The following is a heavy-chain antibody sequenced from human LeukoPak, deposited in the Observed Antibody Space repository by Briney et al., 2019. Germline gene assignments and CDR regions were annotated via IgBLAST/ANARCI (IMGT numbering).Heavy chain of an antibody. CDR2: FDPEDGET. CDR1: GYIPTELS. CDR3: VNEHSGWHAFDI. J-gene: IGHJ3*02. V-gene: IGHV1-24*01. D-gene: IGHD6-19*01. Sequence: GASVKVPCKVSGYIPTELSMHWVRQAPGKGLEWMGGFDPEDGETLYAQKLQGRVTMTEDASTDTAYMELSSLSSEDTAMYYCVNEHSGWHAFDIWGQGTMVTVSS.